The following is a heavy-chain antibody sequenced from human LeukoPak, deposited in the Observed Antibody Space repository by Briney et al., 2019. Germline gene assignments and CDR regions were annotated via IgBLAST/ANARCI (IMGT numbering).Heavy chain of an antibody. CDR1: GFTFRSHA. CDR3: ARDLGYYGSGSAFDI. Sequence: GRSLRLSCVASGFTFRSHAMLWVRQAPGKGLEWVAVIWYDGSNKYYAESVKGRFTISRDNSKNTLYVQMNSLRVEDTAVYYCARDLGYYGSGSAFDIWGQGTMVTVSS. V-gene: IGHV3-33*01. D-gene: IGHD3-10*01. CDR2: IWYDGSNK. J-gene: IGHJ3*02.